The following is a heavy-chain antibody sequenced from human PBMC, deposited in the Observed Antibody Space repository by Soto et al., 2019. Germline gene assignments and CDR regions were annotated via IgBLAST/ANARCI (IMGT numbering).Heavy chain of an antibody. V-gene: IGHV2-5*02. D-gene: IGHD3-10*01. CDR1: GFSLSTSGVG. Sequence: QITLKESGPTLVKHTQTLTLTCTSPGFSLSTSGVGVGWIRQPQGKALEWLALIYWDDDKRYSPSLKRGLSIPKDAPKNQVVLTMTNVDPVDTATYYCAHRLSMVGYFDYWGQGTLVTVSS. CDR3: AHRLSMVGYFDY. CDR2: IYWDDDK. J-gene: IGHJ4*02.